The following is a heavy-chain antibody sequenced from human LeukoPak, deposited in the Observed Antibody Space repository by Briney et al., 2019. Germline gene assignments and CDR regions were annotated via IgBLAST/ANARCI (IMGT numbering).Heavy chain of an antibody. CDR2: ISYDGSNK. D-gene: IGHD3-9*01. CDR3: ARGYYDILTGPSPYFDY. CDR1: GFTFSSYA. Sequence: GGSLRLSCAASGFTFSSYAMHWVRQAPGKGLEWVAVISYDGSNKYYADSVKGRFTISRDNSKNTLYLQMNSLRAEDTAVYYCARGYYDILTGPSPYFDYWGQGTLVTVSS. J-gene: IGHJ4*02. V-gene: IGHV3-30-3*01.